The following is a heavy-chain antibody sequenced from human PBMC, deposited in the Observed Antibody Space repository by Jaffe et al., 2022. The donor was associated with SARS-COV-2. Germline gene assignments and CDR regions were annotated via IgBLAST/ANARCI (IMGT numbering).Heavy chain of an antibody. CDR1: GFTFSSYS. CDR3: ARGSGESVKWFGDF. V-gene: IGHV3-7*01. Sequence: EVQLVESGGDLVQPGGSLRLSCATSGFTFSSYSMGWVRQAPGKGLEWVANIKQDGGEKYYVESVKGRFTISRDNAKNSLYLQMSSLRAEDTAVYYCARGSGESVKWFGDFWGQGALVTVSS. CDR2: IKQDGGEK. D-gene: IGHD3-10*01. J-gene: IGHJ4*02.